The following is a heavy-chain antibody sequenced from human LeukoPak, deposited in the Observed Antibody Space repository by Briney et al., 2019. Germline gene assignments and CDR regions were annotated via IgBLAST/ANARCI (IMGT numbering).Heavy chain of an antibody. CDR1: GFSLSTSGVG. V-gene: IGHV2-5*02. CDR2: IYWDDDK. CDR3: AHRLMVVAATPYWDY. Sequence: SGLTLVNPTQTLTLTCTFSGFSLSTSGVGVGWIRQPPGKALEWLALIYWDDDKRYSPSLKSRLTITKDTSKNQVVLTMTNMDPVDTATYYCAHRLMVVAATPYWDYWGQGTLVTVSS. J-gene: IGHJ4*02. D-gene: IGHD2-15*01.